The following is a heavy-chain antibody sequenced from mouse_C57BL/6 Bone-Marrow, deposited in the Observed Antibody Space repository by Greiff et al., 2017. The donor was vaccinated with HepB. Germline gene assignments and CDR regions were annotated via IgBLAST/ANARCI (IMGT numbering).Heavy chain of an antibody. D-gene: IGHD2-1*01. V-gene: IGHV1-18*01. CDR3: ARWGGNWCYAMDY. J-gene: IGHJ4*01. CDR1: GYTFTDYN. CDR2: INPNNGGT. Sequence: EVKLVESGPELVKPGASVKIPCKASGYTFTDYNMDWVKQSHGKSLEWIGDINPNNGGTIYNQKFKGKATLTVDKSYSTAYMELRSLKSEDTAVYYFARWGGNWCYAMDYWGQGTSVTVSS.